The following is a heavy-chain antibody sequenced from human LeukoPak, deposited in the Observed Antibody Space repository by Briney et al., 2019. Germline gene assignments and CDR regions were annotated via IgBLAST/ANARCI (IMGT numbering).Heavy chain of an antibody. CDR3: ARDRATVVISWAFDI. Sequence: ASVKVSRKVAGYTLTELSMHWVRQAPGKGLGWRGVFDLEDGETIYAQKFQGRVTMTEDTATDTAYMELSSLRSEDTAVYYCARDRATVVISWAFDIWGQGTMVTVSS. D-gene: IGHD4-23*01. CDR1: GYTLTELS. CDR2: FDLEDGET. J-gene: IGHJ3*02. V-gene: IGHV1-24*01.